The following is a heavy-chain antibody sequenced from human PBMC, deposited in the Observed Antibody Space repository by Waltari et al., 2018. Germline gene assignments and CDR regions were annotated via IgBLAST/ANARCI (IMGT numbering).Heavy chain of an antibody. Sequence: QVQLQQWGAGLLKPSETLSLTCAVYGGSFSGYYWSWIRQPPGKGLEWIGEINNSGSTNSPPSLKSRVTISVDTSKNQFSLKLRSVTAAAPAVYYCARGNTGGDSFDYWGQGTLVTVSS. J-gene: IGHJ4*02. D-gene: IGHD3-10*01. CDR1: GGSFSGYY. CDR3: ARGNTGGDSFDY. CDR2: INNSGST. V-gene: IGHV4-34*01.